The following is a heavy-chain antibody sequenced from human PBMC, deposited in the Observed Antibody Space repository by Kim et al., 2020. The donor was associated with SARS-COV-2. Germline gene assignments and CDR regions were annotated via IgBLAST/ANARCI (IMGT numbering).Heavy chain of an antibody. V-gene: IGHV3-33*06. CDR3: AKDAYGSGSYYNYLRYYYYYGMDV. Sequence: GGSLRLSCAASGFTFSSYGMHWVRQAPGKGLEWVAVIWYDGSNKYYADSVKGRFTISRDNSKNTLYLQMNSLRTEDTAVYYCAKDAYGSGSYYNYLRYYYYYGMDVWGQGTTVTVSS. D-gene: IGHD3-10*01. CDR2: IWYDGSNK. J-gene: IGHJ6*02. CDR1: GFTFSSYG.